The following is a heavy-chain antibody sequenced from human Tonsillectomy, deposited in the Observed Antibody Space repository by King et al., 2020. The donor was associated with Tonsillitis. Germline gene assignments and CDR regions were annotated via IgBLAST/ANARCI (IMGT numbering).Heavy chain of an antibody. V-gene: IGHV3-7*04. D-gene: IGHD6-19*01. CDR2: IKSEGSKK. CDR1: EFTFSSSW. J-gene: IGHJ4*02. Sequence: VQLVETGGGLVQPGGSLKLSCVSSEFTFSSSWRTWVRPAPGKGLQWVATIKSEGSKKYYVDPLKGRFTVSRDNAKNSLDLQMNILRSEDTALYYCARDQAYSSFDYWGQGTLVTVSS. CDR3: ARDQAYSSFDY.